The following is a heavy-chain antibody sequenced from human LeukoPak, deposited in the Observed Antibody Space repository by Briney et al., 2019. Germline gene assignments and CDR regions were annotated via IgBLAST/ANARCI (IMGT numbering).Heavy chain of an antibody. CDR1: GFAFNLYG. V-gene: IGHV3-23*01. J-gene: IGHJ2*01. Sequence: GGSLGLSCAASGFAFNLYGMAWVRQAPGKGLEWVSGISGSAVGTYYADSVKGRFTISRDNSKNVLFLHMNNLRVEDTAVYFCAKLGTYWYFDVWGRGTLVTVSS. CDR3: AKLGTYWYFDV. CDR2: ISGSAVGT. D-gene: IGHD3-16*01.